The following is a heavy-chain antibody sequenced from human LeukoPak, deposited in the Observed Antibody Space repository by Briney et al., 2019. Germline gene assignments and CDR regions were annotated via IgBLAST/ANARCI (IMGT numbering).Heavy chain of an antibody. V-gene: IGHV4-39*07. CDR1: GGSINSSTFY. Sequence: SETLSLTCTVSGGSINSSTFYWGWIRQPPGKGLEWIGSIYYSGSTYYNPSLESRVTISVDTSKNQFSLKLSSVTAADTAVYYCARARTAMVPFDYWGQGTLVTVSS. D-gene: IGHD5-18*01. CDR2: IYYSGST. J-gene: IGHJ4*02. CDR3: ARARTAMVPFDY.